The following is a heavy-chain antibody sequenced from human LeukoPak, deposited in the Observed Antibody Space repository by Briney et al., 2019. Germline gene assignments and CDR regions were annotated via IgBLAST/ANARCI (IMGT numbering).Heavy chain of an antibody. Sequence: ASVKVSCKASGYTFTSYGISWVRQAPGQGLEWMGWISAYNGNTNYAQKLQGRVTMTRDTSTSTVYMELSSLRSEDTAVYYCARVQWQSRGQGDYYYYYGMDVWGQGTTVTVSS. V-gene: IGHV1-18*01. CDR1: GYTFTSYG. J-gene: IGHJ6*02. CDR3: ARVQWQSRGQGDYYYYYGMDV. CDR2: ISAYNGNT. D-gene: IGHD6-19*01.